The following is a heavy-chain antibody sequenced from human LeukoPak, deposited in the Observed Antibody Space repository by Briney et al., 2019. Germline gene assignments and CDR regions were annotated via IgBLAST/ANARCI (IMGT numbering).Heavy chain of an antibody. D-gene: IGHD6-19*01. CDR2: ISGSGSST. CDR1: GFTFSSYG. CDR3: AKTASSGWYFHFDY. V-gene: IGHV3-23*01. Sequence: GGSLRLSCAASGFTFSSYGMSWVRQAPGKGLEWVSAISGSGSSTYYAASVKGRFTISRDNSKNTLYLQMNSLRAEDTAVYYCAKTASSGWYFHFDYWGQGTLVTVSS. J-gene: IGHJ4*02.